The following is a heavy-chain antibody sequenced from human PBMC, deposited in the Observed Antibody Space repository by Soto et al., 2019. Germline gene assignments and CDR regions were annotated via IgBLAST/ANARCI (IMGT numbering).Heavy chain of an antibody. CDR2: ISGSGGST. D-gene: IGHD1-26*01. CDR1: GFTFSSYA. Sequence: VQLLESGGGLVQPGGSLRLSCEASGFTFSSYAMSWVRQAPVKGLEWVSAISGSGGSTYYADSVKGRFTISRDNSKNALYLQMNSLRAEDTAVYYCARRGSGSYYDYWGQGTLVTVSS. V-gene: IGHV3-23*01. CDR3: ARRGSGSYYDY. J-gene: IGHJ4*02.